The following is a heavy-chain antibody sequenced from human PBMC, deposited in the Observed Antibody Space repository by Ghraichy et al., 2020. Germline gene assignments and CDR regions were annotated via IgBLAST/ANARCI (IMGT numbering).Heavy chain of an antibody. CDR1: GFTFSDHY. CDR2: ITQKVNSYTT. CDR3: ARASSSSWYWFDP. Sequence: GGSLRLSCAASGFTFSDHYMDWVRQAPGKGLEWVGRITQKVNSYTTEYASSVKGRLTISRDDSKNSLYLQMNSLKPEDTAVYYCARASSSSWYWFDPWGQGTLVTVSS. D-gene: IGHD6-13*01. V-gene: IGHV3-72*01. J-gene: IGHJ5*02.